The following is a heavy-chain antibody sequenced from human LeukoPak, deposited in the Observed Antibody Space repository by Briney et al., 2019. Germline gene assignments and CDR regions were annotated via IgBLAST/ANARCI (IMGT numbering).Heavy chain of an antibody. J-gene: IGHJ6*02. CDR3: AIGGVIWRMDV. CDR1: GFTVTSNY. D-gene: IGHD2/OR15-2a*01. Sequence: GGSLRLSCAVSGFTVTSNYMSWVRQAPGKGLGWVSVVYPGGFTYHADSVKGRFTISRDTSKNTVYLQINSLRAEDTAVYYCAIGGVIWRMDVWGQGTTVTVSS. V-gene: IGHV3-66*01. CDR2: VYPGGFT.